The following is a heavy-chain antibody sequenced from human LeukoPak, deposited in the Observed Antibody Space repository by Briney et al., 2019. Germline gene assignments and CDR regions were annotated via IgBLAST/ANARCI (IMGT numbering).Heavy chain of an antibody. CDR2: INPNSGGT. Sequence: ASVKVSCKASGYTFTGYYMHWVRQAPGQGLEWMGWINPNSGGTNYAQKFQGRVTMTRDTSISTAYMELSRLRSDDTAVYYCARAAGYDYVFRFDYWGQGTLVTVSS. CDR3: ARAAGYDYVFRFDY. D-gene: IGHD3-16*01. J-gene: IGHJ4*02. CDR1: GYTFTGYY. V-gene: IGHV1-2*02.